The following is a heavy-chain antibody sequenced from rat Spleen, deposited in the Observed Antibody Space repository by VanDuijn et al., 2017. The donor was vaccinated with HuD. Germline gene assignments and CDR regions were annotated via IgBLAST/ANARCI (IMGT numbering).Heavy chain of an antibody. CDR1: GFTFSHAW. CDR2: IKAKSNNYAT. CDR3: IWDYYDATYYYRFVY. Sequence: EVQLVETGGSLVQPGKSLKLTCATSGFTFSHAWMHWVRQSPEKQLEWVAQIKAKSNNYATYYAESVKGRLTISRDDSKSSVYLQMNSLKEEDNAIYYCIWDYYDATYYYRFVYWGQGTLVTVSS. J-gene: IGHJ3*01. D-gene: IGHD1-12*02. V-gene: IGHV6-8*01.